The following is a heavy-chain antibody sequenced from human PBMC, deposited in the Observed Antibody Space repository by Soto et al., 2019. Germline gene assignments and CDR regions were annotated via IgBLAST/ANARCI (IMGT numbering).Heavy chain of an antibody. CDR3: ARDPGYSTTWHQAFDI. J-gene: IGHJ3*02. D-gene: IGHD6-13*01. CDR2: ISTYNGNT. V-gene: IGHV1-18*01. CDR1: GYTFTSYC. Sequence: QVQLVQSGAEVKKPGASVKVSCKASGYTFTSYCISWVRQAPGQGPEWMGRISTYNGNTNYVQKLQGRVTMTTDTSTNTAYMELRSLRYDDTAVYYCARDPGYSTTWHQAFDIWGQGTMVTVSS.